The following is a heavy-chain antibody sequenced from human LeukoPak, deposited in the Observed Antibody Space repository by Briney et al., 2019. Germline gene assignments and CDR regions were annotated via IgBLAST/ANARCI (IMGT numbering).Heavy chain of an antibody. Sequence: PSETVSLICTVSGDSDSSGTDYWARIRQPPGKGLEWIGSIYYSGSTYYNPSLKSRVTISVDTSKNQFSLKLSSVTAADTAVYYCATYRPVWGIDYWGQGTLVTVSS. D-gene: IGHD3-16*01. CDR3: ATYRPVWGIDY. J-gene: IGHJ4*02. V-gene: IGHV4-39*01. CDR2: IYYSGST. CDR1: GDSDSSGTDY.